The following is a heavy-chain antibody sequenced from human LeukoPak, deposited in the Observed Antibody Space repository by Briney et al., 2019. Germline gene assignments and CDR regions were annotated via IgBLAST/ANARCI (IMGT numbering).Heavy chain of an antibody. J-gene: IGHJ3*02. CDR2: IYYRGSS. CDR1: GGSISSFY. Sequence: SETLSLTCTVSGGSISSFYWSWIRQPPEKGLEWIGYIYYRGSSNYNPSLKSRVTISVDTSKNQFSLKLRSVTAADTAVYYCARMVIRAYCSGGGCYEHAFDIWGQGTMVTVSS. CDR3: ARMVIRAYCSGGGCYEHAFDI. D-gene: IGHD2-15*01. V-gene: IGHV4-59*08.